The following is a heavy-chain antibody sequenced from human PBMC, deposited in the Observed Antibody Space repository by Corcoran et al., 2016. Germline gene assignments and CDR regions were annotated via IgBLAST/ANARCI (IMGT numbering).Heavy chain of an antibody. V-gene: IGHV1-3*01. CDR3: ARERWGAAAGVFYY. J-gene: IGHJ4*02. CDR2: INAGNGNT. D-gene: IGHD6-13*01. CDR1: GYTFTSYA. Sequence: QVQLVQSGAEVKKPGASVKVSCKASGYTFTSYAMHWVRQAPGQRLEWMGWINAGNGNTKYSQKFQGRVTITRDTSASTAYMELSSLRSEDTAVYYCARERWGAAAGVFYYWGQGTLVTVSS.